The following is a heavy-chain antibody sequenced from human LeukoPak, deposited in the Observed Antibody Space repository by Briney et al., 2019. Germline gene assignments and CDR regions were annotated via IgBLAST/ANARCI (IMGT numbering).Heavy chain of an antibody. Sequence: SETLSLTCAVYGGSFTDYYWSWIRQTPGKGLEWIGEVNHSGTTNYNPSLKSRVTISVDTSKNQFSLKVTSVTAADTALYYCARAYNGYDYPWGQGTLVTDSS. D-gene: IGHD5-12*01. CDR2: VNHSGTT. J-gene: IGHJ5*02. CDR3: ARAYNGYDYP. V-gene: IGHV4-34*01. CDR1: GGSFTDYY.